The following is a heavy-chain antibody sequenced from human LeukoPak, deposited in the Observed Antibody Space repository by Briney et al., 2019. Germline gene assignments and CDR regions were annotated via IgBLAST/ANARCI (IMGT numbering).Heavy chain of an antibody. J-gene: IGHJ4*02. CDR2: ISSSSSTI. V-gene: IGHV3-48*01. D-gene: IGHD6-19*01. CDR3: ARDPRFTGYSSGGYSEGPEGLPY. Sequence: TGGSLRLSCAASGFTFSSYSMNWVRQAPGKGLEWVSYISSSSSTIYYADPVKGRFTSSRDNAKNSLYLQMNSLRAEDTAVYYCARDPRFTGYSSGGYSEGPEGLPYWGQGTLVTVSS. CDR1: GFTFSSYS.